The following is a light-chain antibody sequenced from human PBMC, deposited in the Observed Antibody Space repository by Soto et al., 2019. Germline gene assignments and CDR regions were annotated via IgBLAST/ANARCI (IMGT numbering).Light chain of an antibody. Sequence: VLTQPPSTSGTPGQRVTISCSGSRSNIGSNTVTWYQQLPGTAPKLLIYSNNQRPSGVPDRFSGSKSGTSASLAISGLQSEDEADYSCAAWDDSLNGPYVFGTGTKVTVL. CDR1: RSNIGSNT. CDR2: SNN. J-gene: IGLJ1*01. CDR3: AAWDDSLNGPYV. V-gene: IGLV1-44*01.